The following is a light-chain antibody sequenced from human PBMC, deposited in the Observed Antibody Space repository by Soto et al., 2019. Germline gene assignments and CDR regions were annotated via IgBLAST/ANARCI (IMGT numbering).Light chain of an antibody. J-gene: IGLJ1*01. CDR1: SSDVGAYDY. V-gene: IGLV2-8*01. CDR3: SSFAGSNNFPDV. Sequence: QSALTQPPSASGSPGQSVTISCTGTSSDVGAYDYVSWYQQHPGKAPKLMIYEINKRPSGVPDRFSGSKSGNTASPTVSGLQAEDEADYYCSSFAGSNNFPDVFGTGTKVTVL. CDR2: EIN.